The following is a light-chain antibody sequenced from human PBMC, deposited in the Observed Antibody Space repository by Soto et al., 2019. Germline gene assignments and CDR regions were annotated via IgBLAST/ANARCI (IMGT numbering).Light chain of an antibody. V-gene: IGLV1-47*01. CDR2: RSN. CDR1: NSNIGSNS. CDR3: ASWDDSLSGPGV. Sequence: QTVVTQPPSASGTPGQKVTISCSGSNSNIGSNSVYWYQQLPGTAPKLLIQRSNERPSGVPDRFSGSKSGTSASLAISGLRSEDEADYYCASWDDSLSGPGVFGTGTKLTVL. J-gene: IGLJ1*01.